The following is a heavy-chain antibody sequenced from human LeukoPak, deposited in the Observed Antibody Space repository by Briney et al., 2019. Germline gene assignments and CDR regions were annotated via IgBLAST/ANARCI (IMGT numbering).Heavy chain of an antibody. D-gene: IGHD5-24*01. CDR3: ARTSPRMATTLDDAFDI. CDR2: IYYSGST. CDR1: GRSISSYY. Sequence: SETLSLTCTVSGRSISSYYWSWIRQPPGKGLEWIGYIYYSGSTNYNPSLKSRVTISVDTSKNQFSLKLSSVTAADTAVYYCARTSPRMATTLDDAFDIWGQGTMVTVSS. J-gene: IGHJ3*02. V-gene: IGHV4-59*08.